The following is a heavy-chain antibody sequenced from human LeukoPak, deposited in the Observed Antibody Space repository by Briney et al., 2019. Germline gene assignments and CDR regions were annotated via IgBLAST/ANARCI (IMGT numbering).Heavy chain of an antibody. CDR1: GFTFSDFT. V-gene: IGHV3-48*04. CDR3: ARDKDYSFDY. CDR2: IHISGSPT. J-gene: IGHJ4*02. Sequence: GGSLRLSCAASGFTFSDFTMNWVRQAPGKGLEWLSYIHISGSPTYYADSVTGRFIISRDNAKNSLHLQIDSLRAEDTAVYYCARDKDYSFDYWGQGILVTVSS.